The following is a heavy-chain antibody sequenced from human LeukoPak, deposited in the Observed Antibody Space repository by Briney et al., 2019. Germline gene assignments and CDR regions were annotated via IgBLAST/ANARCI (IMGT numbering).Heavy chain of an antibody. V-gene: IGHV3-30*03. D-gene: IGHD1-14*01. Sequence: GESLRLSCAASGFTFSSYGMHWVRQAPGKGLEWVAVISYDGSNQYYADSVKGRFTISRDNSKNTLFLQMNSLRAEDTAVYFCARVRLDRSERNLDAFENWGQGTMVTVSS. CDR1: GFTFSSYG. J-gene: IGHJ3*02. CDR3: ARVRLDRSERNLDAFEN. CDR2: ISYDGSNQ.